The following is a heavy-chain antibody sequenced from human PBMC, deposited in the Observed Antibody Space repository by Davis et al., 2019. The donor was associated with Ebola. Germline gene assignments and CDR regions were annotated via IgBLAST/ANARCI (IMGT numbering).Heavy chain of an antibody. CDR1: GFTFNNHW. CDR3: AKAYGIAVAGTNRVFDY. CDR2: LNDGGGNT. J-gene: IGHJ4*02. V-gene: IGHV3-23*01. D-gene: IGHD6-19*01. Sequence: PGGSLRLSCAASGFTFNNHWMHWVRQAPGRGLEWVSALNDGGGNTYYADSVKGRFTISRDNSKNTLYLQMNSLRAEDTAVYYCAKAYGIAVAGTNRVFDYWGQGTLVTVSS.